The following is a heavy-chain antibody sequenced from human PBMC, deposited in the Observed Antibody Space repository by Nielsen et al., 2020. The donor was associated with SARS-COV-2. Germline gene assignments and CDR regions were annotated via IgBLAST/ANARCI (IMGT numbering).Heavy chain of an antibody. V-gene: IGHV2-5*02. Sequence: WIRQPPGKALEWLALIYWDDDKRYSPSLKSRLTITKDTSKNQVVLTMTNMDPVDTATYYCAHATYYDFWSGYPQGGWFDPWGQGTLVTVS. CDR3: AHATYYDFWSGYPQGGWFDP. CDR2: IYWDDDK. J-gene: IGHJ5*02. D-gene: IGHD3-3*01.